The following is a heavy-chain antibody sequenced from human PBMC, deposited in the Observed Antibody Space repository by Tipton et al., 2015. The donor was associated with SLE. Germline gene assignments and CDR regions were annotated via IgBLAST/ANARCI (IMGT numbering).Heavy chain of an antibody. D-gene: IGHD2/OR15-2a*01. CDR1: GFTFSSYG. J-gene: IGHJ3*01. Sequence: SLRLSCAASGFTFSSYGMHWVRQAPGKGLEWVAFIRYDGSNKYYADSVKGRFTISRDNSKSTLYLQMNSLRAEDTAVYYCTRVESTSWAFDVWGQGTIVTVSS. CDR2: IRYDGSNK. V-gene: IGHV3-33*01. CDR3: TRVESTSWAFDV.